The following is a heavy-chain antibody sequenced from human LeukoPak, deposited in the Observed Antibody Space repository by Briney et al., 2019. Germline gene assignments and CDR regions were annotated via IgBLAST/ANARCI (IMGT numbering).Heavy chain of an antibody. V-gene: IGHV3-48*01. D-gene: IGHD3-10*01. Sequence: GGSLRLSCTASGFTFSIYAMNWVRQAPGKGLEWVSYITSSSSDIYYADSVKGRFTVSRDNAKNSLYLQMNSLKAEDTAVYYCARDRGGIDYWGQGTLVTVSS. CDR2: ITSSSSDI. CDR3: ARDRGGIDY. CDR1: GFTFSIYA. J-gene: IGHJ4*02.